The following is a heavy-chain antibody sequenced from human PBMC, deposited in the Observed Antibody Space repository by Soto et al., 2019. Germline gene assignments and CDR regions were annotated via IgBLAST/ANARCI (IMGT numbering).Heavy chain of an antibody. CDR3: ATSAPGLLRYNYSYYYGMDV. D-gene: IGHD3-9*01. CDR1: GGSISSSNW. J-gene: IGHJ6*02. CDR2: IYHSGST. Sequence: QVQLQESGPGLVKPSGTLSLTCAVSGGSISSSNWWSWVRQPPGKGLEWIGEIYHSGSTNYNPSLKSRVTISVDKSKNQFSLKLSSVTAADTAVYYCATSAPGLLRYNYSYYYGMDVWGQGTTVTVSS. V-gene: IGHV4-4*02.